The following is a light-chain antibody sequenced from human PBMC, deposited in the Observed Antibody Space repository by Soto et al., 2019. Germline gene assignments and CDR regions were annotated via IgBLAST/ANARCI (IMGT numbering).Light chain of an antibody. CDR3: SSYTSSNTLV. J-gene: IGLJ2*01. V-gene: IGLV2-14*01. Sequence: QSALTQPASVSGSPGQSITISCTGTSSDVGAYNYVSWYQQHPGKAPKLMIFEVSDRPSGVSNRFSGSKSGNTASLTISGLQAEEVADYYCSSYTSSNTLVFGGGTKLTVL. CDR2: EVS. CDR1: SSDVGAYNY.